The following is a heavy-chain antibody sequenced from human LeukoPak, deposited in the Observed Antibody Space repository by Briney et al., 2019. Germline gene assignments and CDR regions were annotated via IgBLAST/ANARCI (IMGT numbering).Heavy chain of an antibody. Sequence: GGSLRLSCAASGFSFSRYWMSWVRQAPGKGLEWVANIKQDGSEKYYVDSVKGRFTISRDNAKNSLYLQMNSLRVEDTAVYYCARTTEGGYTYGYFYYYYMDVWGKGTTVTISS. J-gene: IGHJ6*03. V-gene: IGHV3-7*01. D-gene: IGHD5-18*01. CDR1: GFSFSRYW. CDR3: ARTTEGGYTYGYFYYYYMDV. CDR2: IKQDGSEK.